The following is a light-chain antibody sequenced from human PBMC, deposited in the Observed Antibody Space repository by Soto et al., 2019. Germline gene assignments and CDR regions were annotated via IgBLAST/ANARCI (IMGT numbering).Light chain of an antibody. CDR1: SSDIGDYNF. J-gene: IGLJ1*01. CDR2: GVS. Sequence: QSALTQPASVSGSPAQSITISCTGSSSDIGDYNFVSWYQQHPGKAPKLMIYGVSLRPSGVSDRFSGSTSGNTASLTISGLXAEDEADYYCSSYTSTSPPVLFGTGTKLTVL. V-gene: IGLV2-14*01. CDR3: SSYTSTSPPVL.